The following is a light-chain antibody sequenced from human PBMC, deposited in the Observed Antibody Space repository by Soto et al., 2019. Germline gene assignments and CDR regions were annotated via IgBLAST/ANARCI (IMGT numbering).Light chain of an antibody. V-gene: IGKV3-20*01. CDR2: GAS. CDR3: QQYGTSPPYI. CDR1: QSVSSSY. J-gene: IGKJ2*01. Sequence: EIVLTQSPGTLSLSPGERATLSCRASQSVSSSYLAWYQQKPGQAPRLLIYGASSRATGIPDRFSGSGSGTEFTLTMSRLEPEDFEVYYCQQYGTSPPYIFGQGTKLEIK.